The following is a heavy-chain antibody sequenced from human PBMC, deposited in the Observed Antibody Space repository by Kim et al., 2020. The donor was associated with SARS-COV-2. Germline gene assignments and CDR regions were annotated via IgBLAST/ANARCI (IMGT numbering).Heavy chain of an antibody. D-gene: IGHD3-3*01. CDR2: LYSGGLT. CDR3: AQSKGTYLDF. V-gene: IGHV3-53*01. CDR1: GFSVINTY. J-gene: IGHJ4*02. Sequence: GGSLRLSCVGSGFSVINTYMSWVRQAPGKGLEWVSVLYSGGLTYYAASVKGRFTISRDTARNTLYLLMSSLRGDDTAVYYCAQSKGTYLDFWGQGTRVTV.